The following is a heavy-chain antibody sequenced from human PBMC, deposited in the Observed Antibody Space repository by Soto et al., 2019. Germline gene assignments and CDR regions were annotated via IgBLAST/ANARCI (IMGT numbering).Heavy chain of an antibody. Sequence: PSETLSLTCTVSGGSISSGGYYWSWIRQHPGKGLEWIGYIYYSGSTYYNPSLKSRVTISVDTSKNQFSLKLSSVTAADTAVCYCARTVSSSKCMDVWGQGTIVTVSS. J-gene: IGHJ6*02. D-gene: IGHD6-6*01. CDR2: IYYSGST. V-gene: IGHV4-31*03. CDR1: GGSISSGGYY. CDR3: ARTVSSSKCMDV.